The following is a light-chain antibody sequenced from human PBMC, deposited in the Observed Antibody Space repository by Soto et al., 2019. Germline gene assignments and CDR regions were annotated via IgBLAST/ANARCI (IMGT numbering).Light chain of an antibody. CDR1: QSVGTT. Sequence: DIVVTQSPATLSVSPGERATLSCRASQSVGTTLAWYQHKPGQAPRLLIYGASTRATGIPVRFSGSGSGTEFALTISSLQSEDFAVYYCQQYTTWPQTFGQGTKLEIK. CDR3: QQYTTWPQT. CDR2: GAS. J-gene: IGKJ1*01. V-gene: IGKV3-15*01.